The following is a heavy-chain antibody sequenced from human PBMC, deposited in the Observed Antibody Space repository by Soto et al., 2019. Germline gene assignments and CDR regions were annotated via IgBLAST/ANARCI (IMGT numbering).Heavy chain of an antibody. CDR1: GFTFSSYA. J-gene: IGHJ6*02. D-gene: IGHD1-1*01. Sequence: QVQLVESGGGVVQPGGSLRLSCAASGFTFSSYAMHWVRQAPGKGLEWVAVISYDGSNKYYADSVKGRFTISRDNSKNPLYLQMNSLRAEDTAVYYCARDRLRYNWNDFPYYYYGMDVWGQGTTVTVSS. V-gene: IGHV3-30-3*01. CDR3: ARDRLRYNWNDFPYYYYGMDV. CDR2: ISYDGSNK.